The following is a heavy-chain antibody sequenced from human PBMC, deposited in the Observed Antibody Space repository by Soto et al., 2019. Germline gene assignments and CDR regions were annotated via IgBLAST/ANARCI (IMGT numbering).Heavy chain of an antibody. CDR1: GGSFSSFG. CDR2: IIPVFGRP. V-gene: IGHV1-69*01. J-gene: IGHJ1*01. CDR3: AREGSGYNL. Sequence: QVQLVQSGAELKKLGSSVKVSCKASGGSFSSFGISWVRQAPGQGLEWMGGIIPVFGRPNYAQRFRGRLTITADESTNTVYLELIDLRSEDTAVYYCAREGSGYNLWGQGTQVTVSS. D-gene: IGHD5-12*01.